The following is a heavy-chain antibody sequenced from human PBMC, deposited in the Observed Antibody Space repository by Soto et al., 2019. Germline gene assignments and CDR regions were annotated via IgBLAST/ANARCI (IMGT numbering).Heavy chain of an antibody. CDR3: ARDSPDDGFDY. V-gene: IGHV3-53*04. J-gene: IGHJ4*02. CDR1: GFTVSSNY. D-gene: IGHD1-1*01. CDR2: IYSGGST. Sequence: GGSLRLSCAASGFTVSSNYMSWVRQAPGKGLEWVSVIYSGGSTYYADSVKGRFTISSNNSKNKLYLQMNSLRAEDTAVYYCARDSPDDGFDYWGQGTLVTVSS.